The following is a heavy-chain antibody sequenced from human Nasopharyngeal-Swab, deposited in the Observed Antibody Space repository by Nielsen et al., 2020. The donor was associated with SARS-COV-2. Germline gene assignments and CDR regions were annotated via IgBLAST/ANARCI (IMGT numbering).Heavy chain of an antibody. Sequence: GESLKISCAASGFTFDDYGMSWVRQAPGKGLEWVSGINWNGGSTGYADSVKGRFTISRDNSKNTLYLQMNSLRAEDTAVYYCAREGGNWFDPWGQGTLVTVSS. CDR3: AREGGNWFDP. V-gene: IGHV3-20*04. CDR1: GFTFDDYG. CDR2: INWNGGST. J-gene: IGHJ5*02. D-gene: IGHD3-16*01.